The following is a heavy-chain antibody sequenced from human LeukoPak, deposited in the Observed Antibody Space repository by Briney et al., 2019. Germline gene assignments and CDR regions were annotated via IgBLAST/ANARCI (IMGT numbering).Heavy chain of an antibody. Sequence: PSQTLSLTCTVSGGSISSGSYYWSWIRQPPGKGLEWIGSIYHSGSTYYNPSLKSRVTISVDTSKNQFSLKLSSVTAADTAVYYCARAGPTPGTMDWFDPWGQGTLVTVSS. CDR2: IYHSGST. CDR1: GGSISSGSYY. D-gene: IGHD3-10*01. CDR3: ARAGPTPGTMDWFDP. J-gene: IGHJ5*02. V-gene: IGHV4-39*07.